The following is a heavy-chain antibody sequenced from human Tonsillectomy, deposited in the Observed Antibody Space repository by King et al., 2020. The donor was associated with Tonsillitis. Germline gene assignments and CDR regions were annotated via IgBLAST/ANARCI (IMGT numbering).Heavy chain of an antibody. V-gene: IGHV3-30*02. CDR2: IRFDGSNE. Sequence: QLVQSGGGVVQPGGSLRLSCAASGFTFSHHALHWVRQAPGKGLEWVTYIRFDGSNEYYVDSVKGRFTISRDNSRNTLYLQMNSLRTEDTAVYYCAIFGSIAGRRDYWGQGNLVSVSS. CDR1: GFTFSHHA. D-gene: IGHD6-6*01. J-gene: IGHJ4*02. CDR3: AIFGSIAGRRDY.